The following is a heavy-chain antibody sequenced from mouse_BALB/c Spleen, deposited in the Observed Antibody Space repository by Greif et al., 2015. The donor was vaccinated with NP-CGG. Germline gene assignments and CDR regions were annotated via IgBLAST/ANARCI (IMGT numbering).Heavy chain of an antibody. CDR2: ISDGGSYT. CDR1: GFTFSDYY. CDR3: ARGYRDYYAMDY. Sequence: EVQRVESGGGLVEPGGSLKLSYAASGFTFSDYYMYWVRQTPEKRLEWVATISDGGSYTYYPDSVKGRFTISRDNAKNNLYLQMSSLKSEGTAMYYCARGYRDYYAMDYWGQGTSVTVSS. D-gene: IGHD2-14*01. J-gene: IGHJ4*01. V-gene: IGHV5-4*02.